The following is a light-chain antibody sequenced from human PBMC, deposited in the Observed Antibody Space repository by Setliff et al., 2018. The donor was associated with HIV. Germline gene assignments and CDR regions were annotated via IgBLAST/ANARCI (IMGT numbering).Light chain of an antibody. V-gene: IGLV2-23*02. CDR3: CSYAGSGSWV. J-gene: IGLJ3*02. CDR2: EVD. Sequence: SWEPGQSITISCTGSSSDVGNYNLVSWYRQHPGKPPQLIIFEVDKWPSGVSNRLSGTKSGNTASLTISGLQTEDEGDYSCCSYAGSGSWVFGGGTK. CDR1: SSDVGNYNL.